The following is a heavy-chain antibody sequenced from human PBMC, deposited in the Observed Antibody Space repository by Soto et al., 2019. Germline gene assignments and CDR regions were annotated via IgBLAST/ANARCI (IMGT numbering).Heavy chain of an antibody. V-gene: IGHV1-69*13. D-gene: IGHD3-16*01. Sequence: ASVKVSCKASGGTFSSYAISWVRQAPGQGLEWMGGIIPIFGTANYAQKFQGRVTITADESTSTAYMELSSLRSEDTAVYYCARRGALARFTHPGYYYYGMDVWGQGTTVTVSS. J-gene: IGHJ6*02. CDR1: GGTFSSYA. CDR3: ARRGALARFTHPGYYYYGMDV. CDR2: IIPIFGTA.